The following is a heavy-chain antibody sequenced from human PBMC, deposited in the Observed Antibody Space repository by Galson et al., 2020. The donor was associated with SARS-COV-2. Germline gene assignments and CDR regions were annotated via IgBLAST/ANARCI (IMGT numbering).Heavy chain of an antibody. J-gene: IGHJ6*02. CDR1: GFTFSSYS. D-gene: IGHD3-10*01. V-gene: IGHV3-21*01. CDR3: ARDQTVGGPPARDETYYYYYGMDV. CDR2: ISSSSYI. Sequence: TGGSLRLSCAASGFTFSSYSMNWVRQAPGKGLEWVSSISSSSYIYYADSVTGRFTISRDNAKNSLYLQMNSLRAEDTAVYYCARDQTVGGPPARDETYYYYYGMDVWGQGTTVTVSS.